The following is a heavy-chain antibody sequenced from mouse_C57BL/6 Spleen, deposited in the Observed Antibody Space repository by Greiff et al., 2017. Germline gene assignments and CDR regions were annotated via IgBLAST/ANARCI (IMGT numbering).Heavy chain of an antibody. CDR2: IDPEDGET. V-gene: IGHV14-2*01. CDR3: ARLRYFDV. Sequence: EVKLMESGAELVKPGASVKLSCTASGFNITDYYMHWVKQRTEQGLEWIGRIDPEDGETKYAPKFPGKAPITADTSSNTAYLQLSSLPSEDTAVYYCARLRYFDVWGTGTTVTVSS. J-gene: IGHJ1*03. CDR1: GFNITDYY.